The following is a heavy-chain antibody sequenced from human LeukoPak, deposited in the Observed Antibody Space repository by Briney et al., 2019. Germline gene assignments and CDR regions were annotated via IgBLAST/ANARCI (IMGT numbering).Heavy chain of an antibody. D-gene: IGHD1-20*01. J-gene: IGHJ4*02. Sequence: GGSLRLSCAASGFTFSSYSMNWVLQAPGKGLEWVSYISSSSSTIYYADSVKGRFTISRDNAKNSLYLQMNSLRAEDTAVYYCARDLGPYNWNEGFDYWGQGTLVTVSS. CDR1: GFTFSSYS. CDR3: ARDLGPYNWNEGFDY. CDR2: ISSSSSTI. V-gene: IGHV3-48*04.